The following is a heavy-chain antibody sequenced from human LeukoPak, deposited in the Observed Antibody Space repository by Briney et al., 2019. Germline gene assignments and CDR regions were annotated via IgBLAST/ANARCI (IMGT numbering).Heavy chain of an antibody. J-gene: IGHJ6*02. Sequence: GGSLRLSCAASGFALRSHWMTWVRQVPGRGPEWVANVNRDGSETYYLDSVKGRFTISKDNAKNSLYLQMNSLRAEDTALYHCARNNGMDVWGQGTTVIVSS. V-gene: IGHV3-7*03. CDR2: VNRDGSET. CDR3: ARNNGMDV. CDR1: GFALRSHW.